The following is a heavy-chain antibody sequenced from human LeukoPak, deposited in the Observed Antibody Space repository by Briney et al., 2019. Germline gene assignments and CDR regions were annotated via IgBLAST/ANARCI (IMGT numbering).Heavy chain of an antibody. Sequence: PGGSLRLSCAASGFTFSSYAMSWVRQTPGKGLQWVSAISGSGGSTYYADSVKGRFTISRDNSKNTLYLQMNSLRAEDTAVYYCANGVNEGLRYFDWLPFDYWGQGTLVTVSS. CDR1: GFTFSSYA. J-gene: IGHJ4*02. CDR2: ISGSGGST. D-gene: IGHD3-9*01. V-gene: IGHV3-23*01. CDR3: ANGVNEGLRYFDWLPFDY.